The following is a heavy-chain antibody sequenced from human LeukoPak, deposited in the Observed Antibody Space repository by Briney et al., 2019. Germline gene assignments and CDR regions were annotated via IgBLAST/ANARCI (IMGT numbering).Heavy chain of an antibody. D-gene: IGHD3-22*01. J-gene: IGHJ4*02. CDR2: ISSSSSTI. Sequence: PGGSLRLSCAASGFTFSNYWMNWVRQAPGKGLEWVSYISSSSSTIYYADSVKGRFTISRDNAKNSLYLQMNSLRAEDTAVYYCAREKTAYYDSSGLPDWGQGTLVTVSS. CDR1: GFTFSNYW. V-gene: IGHV3-48*04. CDR3: AREKTAYYDSSGLPD.